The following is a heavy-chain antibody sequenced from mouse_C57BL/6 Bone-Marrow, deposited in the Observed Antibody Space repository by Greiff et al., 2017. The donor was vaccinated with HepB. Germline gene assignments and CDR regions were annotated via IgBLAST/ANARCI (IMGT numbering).Heavy chain of an antibody. V-gene: IGHV14-3*01. Sequence: VQLKQPGAELVKPGASVKLSCKASGYTFTSYWMHWVKQRPGRGLEWIGRIDPANGNTKYAPKFQGKATITADTSSNTAYLQLSSLTSEDTAIYYCARDYEGVDFDYWGQGTTLTVSS. CDR2: IDPANGNT. J-gene: IGHJ2*01. CDR3: ARDYEGVDFDY. D-gene: IGHD1-1*01. CDR1: GYTFTSYW.